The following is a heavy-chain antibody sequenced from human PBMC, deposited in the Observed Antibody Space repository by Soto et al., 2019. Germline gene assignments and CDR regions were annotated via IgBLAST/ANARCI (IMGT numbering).Heavy chain of an antibody. D-gene: IGHD6-13*01. V-gene: IGHV3-7*04. Sequence: EVQLVESGRGLVQPGGSLRLSCAASGFTFGRYWMTWVRQAPGKGLECVATIKQDGSEKHYVDSVKGRFTISRDNTKKSLYLQMNSLRAEDTAVYYWARGEIEAAGTFDYWGQGARVTVSS. CDR3: ARGEIEAAGTFDY. J-gene: IGHJ4*02. CDR2: IKQDGSEK. CDR1: GFTFGRYW.